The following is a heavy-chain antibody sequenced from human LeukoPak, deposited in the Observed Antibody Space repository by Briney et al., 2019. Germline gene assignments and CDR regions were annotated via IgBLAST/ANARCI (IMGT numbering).Heavy chain of an antibody. J-gene: IGHJ6*04. CDR2: IKSKIDGGTI. D-gene: IGHD3-10*01. CDR1: GFSFTNAW. Sequence: PGGSLRLSCAASGFSFTNAWMTWFRQSPGKGLEWVGRIKSKIDGGTIEYGAPVKGRSTISRDDSKNTLYLQMKSLRTEDTGLYYCTTEVVWFGEAVLDVWGKGTTVTVSS. CDR3: TTEVVWFGEAVLDV. V-gene: IGHV3-15*01.